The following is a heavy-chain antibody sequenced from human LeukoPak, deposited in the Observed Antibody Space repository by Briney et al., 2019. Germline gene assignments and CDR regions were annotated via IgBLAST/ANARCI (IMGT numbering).Heavy chain of an antibody. D-gene: IGHD3-22*01. V-gene: IGHV3-30*02. J-gene: IGHJ4*02. CDR2: IWYDGSNK. CDR1: GCTFSSYG. CDR3: ATPLDSSGYVLDF. Sequence: SLRLSCPPSGCTFSSYGMHWVRQAPGNGLEWVAFIWYDGSNKYYAHSVKGRFTIARDNSQITLYLQMNSLSTEDTAVYYCATPLDSSGYVLDFWGQGTLVSVSS.